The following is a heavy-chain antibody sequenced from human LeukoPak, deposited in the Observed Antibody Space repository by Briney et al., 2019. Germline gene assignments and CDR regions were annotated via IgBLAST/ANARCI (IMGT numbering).Heavy chain of an antibody. V-gene: IGHV1-2*02. CDR2: INPNSGVT. J-gene: IGHJ4*02. CDR3: SSTRPRGTYYFDY. D-gene: IGHD3-16*01. Sequence: ASVKVSCKASGHTLTGYYVHWVRQAPGQGLEWMGWINPNSGVTNYAQKFQGRVTLTRDTSISTAYMELSRLRSDDTAVYYCSSTRPRGTYYFDYWGQGSLVTVSS. CDR1: GHTLTGYY.